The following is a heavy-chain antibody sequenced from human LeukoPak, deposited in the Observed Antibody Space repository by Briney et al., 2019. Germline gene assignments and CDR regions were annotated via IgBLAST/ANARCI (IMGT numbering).Heavy chain of an antibody. D-gene: IGHD6-6*01. J-gene: IGHJ4*02. Sequence: GGSLRLSCAASGFTFSSYAMSWVCQAPGKGLEWVSAISGSGGSTYYADSVKGRFTISRDNSKNTLYLQMNSLRAEDTAVYYCAKGSGSSIAAPFDYWGQGTLVTVSS. CDR3: AKGSGSSIAAPFDY. CDR1: GFTFSSYA. V-gene: IGHV3-23*01. CDR2: ISGSGGST.